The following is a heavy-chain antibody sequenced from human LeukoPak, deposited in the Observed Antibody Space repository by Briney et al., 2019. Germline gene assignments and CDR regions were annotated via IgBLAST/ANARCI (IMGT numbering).Heavy chain of an antibody. CDR3: ARDRPAAGNNYYYYYMDV. V-gene: IGHV4-39*07. Sequence: SETLSLTCTVSGGSISSSSYYWGWIRQPPGKGLEWIGSIYYSGSTYYNPSLKSRVTISVDTSKNQFSLKLSSVTAADTAVYYCARDRPAAGNNYYYYYMDVWGKGTTVTISS. D-gene: IGHD6-13*01. CDR2: IYYSGST. CDR1: GGSISSSSYY. J-gene: IGHJ6*03.